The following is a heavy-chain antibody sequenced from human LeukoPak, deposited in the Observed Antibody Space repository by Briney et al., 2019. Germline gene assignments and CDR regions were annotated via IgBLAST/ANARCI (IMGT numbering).Heavy chain of an antibody. V-gene: IGHV4-34*01. J-gene: IGHJ4*02. CDR1: GGSFSGYY. CDR2: INHSGST. CDR3: ARGRFRSGSYQKYYFDY. Sequence: SETLSLTCAVYGGSFSGYYWSWIRQPPGKGLEWIGEINHSGSTNYNPSLKSRVTISVDTSKNQFSLKLSSVTAADTAVYYCARGRFRSGSYQKYYFDYWGQGTLVTVSP. D-gene: IGHD1-26*01.